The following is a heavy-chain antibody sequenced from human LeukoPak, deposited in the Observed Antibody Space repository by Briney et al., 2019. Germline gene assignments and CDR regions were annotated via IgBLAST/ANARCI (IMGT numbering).Heavy chain of an antibody. CDR1: GYTFTSYG. CDR2: ISAYNGNT. V-gene: IGHV1-18*01. Sequence: ASVKVSCKASGYTFTSYGISWVRQAPGQGLDWMGWISAYNGNTNYAQKVQDRVTMTTDTSTNTAYMELRSLRSDDTAVYYCARLDSPYYYDSSNFGFDPWGQGTLVTVSS. D-gene: IGHD3-22*01. J-gene: IGHJ5*02. CDR3: ARLDSPYYYDSSNFGFDP.